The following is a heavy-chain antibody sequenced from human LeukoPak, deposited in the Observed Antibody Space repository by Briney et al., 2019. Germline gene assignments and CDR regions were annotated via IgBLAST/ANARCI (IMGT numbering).Heavy chain of an antibody. Sequence: GGSLRLSCAASGFTFSSYSMDWVRQAPGKGLEWVSSISSSSSYIYYADSVKGRFTISRDNAKNSLYLQMNSLRAEDTAVYYCARAGVDYYGSGSHFAYWGQGTLVTVSS. D-gene: IGHD3-10*01. CDR2: ISSSSSYI. V-gene: IGHV3-21*01. J-gene: IGHJ4*02. CDR1: GFTFSSYS. CDR3: ARAGVDYYGSGSHFAY.